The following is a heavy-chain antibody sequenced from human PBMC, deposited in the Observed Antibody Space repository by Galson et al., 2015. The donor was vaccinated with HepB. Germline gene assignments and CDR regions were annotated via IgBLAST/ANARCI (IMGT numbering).Heavy chain of an antibody. D-gene: IGHD2-2*01. J-gene: IGHJ4*02. CDR1: GGSISSYY. Sequence: SETLSLTCTVSGGSISSYYWSWIRQPPGKGLEWIGHIYYSGSTNYNPSLESRVTISVDTSKNQFSLKLSSVTAADTAVYYCSAAANYFDYWGQGTLVTVSS. CDR3: SAAANYFDY. CDR2: IYYSGST. V-gene: IGHV4-59*01.